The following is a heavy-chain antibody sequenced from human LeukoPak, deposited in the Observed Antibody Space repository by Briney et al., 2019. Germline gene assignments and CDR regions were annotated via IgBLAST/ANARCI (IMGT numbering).Heavy chain of an antibody. Sequence: SETLSLTCTVSGGSISSSSYYWGWIRQPPGTGLEWIGSIYYSGSTYYNPSLKSRVTISVDTSKNQFSLKLSSVTAADTAVYYCARGKVGTSTPALDYWGQGTLVTVSS. D-gene: IGHD1-1*01. CDR2: IYYSGST. V-gene: IGHV4-39*07. CDR3: ARGKVGTSTPALDY. CDR1: GGSISSSSYY. J-gene: IGHJ4*02.